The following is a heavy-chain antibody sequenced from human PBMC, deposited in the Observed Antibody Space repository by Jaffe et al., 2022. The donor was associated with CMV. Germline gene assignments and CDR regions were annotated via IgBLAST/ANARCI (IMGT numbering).Heavy chain of an antibody. V-gene: IGHV4-34*01. CDR1: GGSFSGYY. CDR2: INHSGST. D-gene: IGHD2-2*01. Sequence: QVQLQQWGAGLLKPSETLSLTCAVYGGSFSGYYWSWIRQPPGKGLEWIGEINHSGSTNYNPSLKSRVTISVDTSKNQFSLKLSSVTAADTAVYYCARGRGYCSSTSCYKDFDIWGQGTMVTVSS. J-gene: IGHJ3*02. CDR3: ARGRGYCSSTSCYKDFDI.